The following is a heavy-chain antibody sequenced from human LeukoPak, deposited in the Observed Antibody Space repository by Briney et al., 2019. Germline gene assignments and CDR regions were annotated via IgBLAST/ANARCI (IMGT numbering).Heavy chain of an antibody. CDR1: GFTFSSYA. CDR2: LRGNGDT. Sequence: PGGSLRLSCAASGFTFSSYAMSWVREAPARGLEWVSSLRGNGDTFYADSVKGRFTLSRDDSRNTVYLQLNSLRAEDTAVYYCAKDVTFGGVIAMYYFDYWGQGTLVTVSS. J-gene: IGHJ4*02. CDR3: AKDVTFGGVIAMYYFDY. D-gene: IGHD3-16*02. V-gene: IGHV3-23*01.